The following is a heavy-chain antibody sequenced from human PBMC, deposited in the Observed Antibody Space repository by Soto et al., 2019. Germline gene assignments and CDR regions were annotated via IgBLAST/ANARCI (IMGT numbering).Heavy chain of an antibody. V-gene: IGHV3-74*01. J-gene: IGHJ4*02. Sequence: GGSLRLSCAASGFTFSSYWMHWVRQAPGKGLVWVSRINSDGSSTSYADSVKGRFTISRDNAKNTLYLQMNSLRAEDTAVYYCARVGYYYGSGSSYFDYWGQGTLVTVSS. CDR1: GFTFSSYW. D-gene: IGHD3-10*01. CDR3: ARVGYYYGSGSSYFDY. CDR2: INSDGSST.